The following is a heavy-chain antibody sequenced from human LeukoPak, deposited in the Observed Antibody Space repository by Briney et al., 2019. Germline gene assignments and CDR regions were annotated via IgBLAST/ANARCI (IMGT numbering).Heavy chain of an antibody. Sequence: GGSLRLSCAASGFTFSNFWMHWVSQAPGKGLVWVALIYGDGSFTRYADSVKGRFTISRDNAKNTVYLQMSSLRVEDTAVYYCARVYETNGYLYWGQGSLVTVSS. D-gene: IGHD3-22*01. J-gene: IGHJ4*02. CDR1: GFTFSNFW. V-gene: IGHV3-74*01. CDR3: ARVYETNGYLY. CDR2: IYGDGSFT.